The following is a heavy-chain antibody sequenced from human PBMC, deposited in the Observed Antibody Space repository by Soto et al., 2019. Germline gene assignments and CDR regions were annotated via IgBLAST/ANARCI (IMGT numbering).Heavy chain of an antibody. J-gene: IGHJ6*02. V-gene: IGHV4-39*01. CDR2: VYYSGST. D-gene: IGHD3-10*01. CDR1: GGPIISISSC. Sequence: SETLSLTCTVSGGPIISISSCWGWIRQPPGKGLEWIGNVYYSGSTYSNPSLKSRLTISADTSKNQFSLKLSSVTAADTAVYFCARQSEYYYASGRAAPLYGMDVWGQGTTVTVSS. CDR3: ARQSEYYYASGRAAPLYGMDV.